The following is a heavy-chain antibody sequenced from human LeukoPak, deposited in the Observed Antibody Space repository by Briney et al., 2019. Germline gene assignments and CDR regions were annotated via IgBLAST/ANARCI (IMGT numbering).Heavy chain of an antibody. CDR1: GGSISSHY. J-gene: IGHJ6*02. Sequence: SETLSLTCPVSGGSISSHYRSWIRQPPGKGLEWIGYSGSTNYNPSLTSRVTISVDTSKNQFSLKLSSVTAADTAVYYCARRPYYYYYGMDVWGQGTTVTVSS. CDR2: SGST. CDR3: ARRPYYYYYGMDV. V-gene: IGHV4-59*08.